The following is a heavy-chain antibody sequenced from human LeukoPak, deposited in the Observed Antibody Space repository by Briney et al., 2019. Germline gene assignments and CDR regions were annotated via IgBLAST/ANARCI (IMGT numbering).Heavy chain of an antibody. Sequence: GGSLRLYCAASGFTFSSYAMSWVRQAPGKGLEWVSAISGSGGSTYYADSVKGRFTISRDNSKNTLYLQMNSLRAEDTAVYYCANRYGGNYRDYWGHGTLVTVSS. CDR1: GFTFSSYA. J-gene: IGHJ4*01. CDR2: ISGSGGST. CDR3: ANRYGGNYRDY. D-gene: IGHD4-23*01. V-gene: IGHV3-23*01.